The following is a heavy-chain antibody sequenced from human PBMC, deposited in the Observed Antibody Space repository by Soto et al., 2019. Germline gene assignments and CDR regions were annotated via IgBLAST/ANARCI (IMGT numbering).Heavy chain of an antibody. CDR1: GGSFSGYY. J-gene: IGHJ5*02. Sequence: SDTLSLTCAVYGGSFSGYYWSWIRPPPGKGLEWIGEINHSGSTNYNPSLKSRVTISVDTSKNQFSLKLSSVTAADTAVYYCARGRGPHYCSSTSCRRTNWFDPWGQGTLVTVSS. CDR2: INHSGST. CDR3: ARGRGPHYCSSTSCRRTNWFDP. V-gene: IGHV4-34*01. D-gene: IGHD2-2*01.